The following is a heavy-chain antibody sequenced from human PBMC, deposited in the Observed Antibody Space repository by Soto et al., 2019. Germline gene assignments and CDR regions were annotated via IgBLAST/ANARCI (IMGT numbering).Heavy chain of an antibody. Sequence: PGGSLRLSCAASGFTFSSYAMSWVRQAPGKGLEWVSAISGSGCSTYYADSVKGRFTISRDNSKNTLYLQMNSLRAEDTAVYYCAKTISYYDFWSGYHVWGQGTTVTVSS. D-gene: IGHD3-3*01. CDR3: AKTISYYDFWSGYHV. J-gene: IGHJ6*02. CDR2: ISGSGCST. CDR1: GFTFSSYA. V-gene: IGHV3-23*01.